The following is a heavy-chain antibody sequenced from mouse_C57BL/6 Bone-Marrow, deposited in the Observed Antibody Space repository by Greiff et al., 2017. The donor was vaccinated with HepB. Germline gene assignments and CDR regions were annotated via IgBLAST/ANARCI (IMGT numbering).Heavy chain of an antibody. D-gene: IGHD2-2*01. J-gene: IGHJ2*01. Sequence: QVQLKQPGAELVMPGASVKLSCKASGYTFTSYWMHWVKQRPGQGLEWIGEIDPSDSYTNYNQKFKGKSTLTVDKSSSTAYMQLSSLTSEDSAVYYCAVWLRPYYFDYWGQGTTLTVSS. CDR1: GYTFTSYW. V-gene: IGHV1-69*01. CDR3: AVWLRPYYFDY. CDR2: IDPSDSYT.